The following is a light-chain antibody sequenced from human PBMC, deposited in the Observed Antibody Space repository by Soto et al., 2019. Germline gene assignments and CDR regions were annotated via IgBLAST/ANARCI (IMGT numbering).Light chain of an antibody. J-gene: IGKJ4*01. CDR2: AAS. CDR3: QHSYNRPLT. V-gene: IGKV1-39*01. CDR1: QSVSTF. Sequence: DIQMTQSPSSLSASVGDRVTITCRASQSVSTFVSWFQLKPGKAPQPLIYAASSLQTGVPSRFSGSGSGTDFTLIISSLQPEDFATYYCQHSYNRPLTFGGGTKVEVK.